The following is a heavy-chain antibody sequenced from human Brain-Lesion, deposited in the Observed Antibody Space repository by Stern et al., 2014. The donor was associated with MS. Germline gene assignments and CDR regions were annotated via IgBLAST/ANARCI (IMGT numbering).Heavy chain of an antibody. D-gene: IGHD1-26*01. V-gene: IGHV4-39*01. CDR2: IHYRGFT. J-gene: IGHJ4*02. CDR1: GGSISSSTYY. CDR3: ARHDSVPRPSQLYSARDRGPGYFDY. Sequence: QLVQSGPGLVKPSETLSLTCTVSGGSISSSTYYWAWIRQPPGKGLEWIGNIHYRGFTYYHPSLKSRVTISVDMSKNQFSLKLSSVNAADTAIYYCARHDSVPRPSQLYSARDRGPGYFDYWGQGTLVTVSS.